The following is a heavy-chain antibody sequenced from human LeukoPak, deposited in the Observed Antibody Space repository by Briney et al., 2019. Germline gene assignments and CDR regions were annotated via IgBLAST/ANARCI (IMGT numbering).Heavy chain of an antibody. CDR2: IYYSGNA. D-gene: IGHD4-17*01. J-gene: IGHJ4*02. CDR1: GDSVSSGSYY. V-gene: IGHV4-61*01. Sequence: SETLSLTCAVSGDSVSSGSYYWSWIRQPPGKGLEWIGYIYYSGNANYNPSLKSRVTISIDTSKNQFSLKLSSVTAADTAMYYCGRSLFWGDYPYYFDYWGQGTLVTVSS. CDR3: GRSLFWGDYPYYFDY.